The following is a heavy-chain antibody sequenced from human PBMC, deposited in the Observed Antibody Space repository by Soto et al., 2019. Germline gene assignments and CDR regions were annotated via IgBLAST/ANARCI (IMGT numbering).Heavy chain of an antibody. D-gene: IGHD4-17*01. Sequence: QVQLVQSGGEVQKPGASVKLSCKTSGYTFTNYGINWVRQAPGQGLEWMGWITTYNGYRNYAQKFLGRVTMTTDTXTNTAYMDLRSLTSDDTAMYYCARWGRGYGDPFDYWGQGTLVTVSS. V-gene: IGHV1-18*01. J-gene: IGHJ4*02. CDR2: ITTYNGYR. CDR3: ARWGRGYGDPFDY. CDR1: GYTFTNYG.